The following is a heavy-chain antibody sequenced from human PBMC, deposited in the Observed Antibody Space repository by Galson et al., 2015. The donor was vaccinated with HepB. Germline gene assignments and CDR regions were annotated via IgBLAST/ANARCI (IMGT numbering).Heavy chain of an antibody. CDR1: GFTFSSYG. Sequence: SLRLSCAASGFTFSSYGMHWVRQAPGKGLEWVAVIWYDGSNKYYADSVKGRFTISRDNSKNTLYLQMNSLRAEDTAVYYCARDGSGWPYYYYYYGMDVWGQGTTVTVSS. J-gene: IGHJ6*02. V-gene: IGHV3-33*01. CDR2: IWYDGSNK. CDR3: ARDGSGWPYYYYYYGMDV. D-gene: IGHD6-19*01.